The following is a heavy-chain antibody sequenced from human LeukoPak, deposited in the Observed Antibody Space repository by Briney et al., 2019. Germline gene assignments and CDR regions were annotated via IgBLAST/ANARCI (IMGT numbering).Heavy chain of an antibody. CDR1: GFTFSSYW. CDR3: ASHEYSSGWYSHALDY. J-gene: IGHJ4*02. D-gene: IGHD6-19*01. V-gene: IGHV3-7*01. Sequence: GGSLRLSCAASGFTFSSYWMSWVRQAPGKGLEWVANIKQDGSEKYYVDSVKGRFAISRDNAKNSLYLQMNSLRAEDTAVYYCASHEYSSGWYSHALDYWGQGTLVTVSS. CDR2: IKQDGSEK.